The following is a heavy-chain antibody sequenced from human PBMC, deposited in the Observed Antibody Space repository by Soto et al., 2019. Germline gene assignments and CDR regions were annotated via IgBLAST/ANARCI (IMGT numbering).Heavy chain of an antibody. CDR3: AMTTDRTYSSTLGVGYYYGMDV. V-gene: IGHV1-69*13. D-gene: IGHD6-13*01. CDR1: GGTFSSYA. CDR2: IIPIFGTA. J-gene: IGHJ6*02. Sequence: SVKVSCKASGGTFSSYAISWVRQAPGQGLEWMGGIIPIFGTANYAQKFQGRVTITADESTSTAYMELSSLRSEDTAVYYCAMTTDRTYSSTLGVGYYYGMDVWGQGTTVTVSS.